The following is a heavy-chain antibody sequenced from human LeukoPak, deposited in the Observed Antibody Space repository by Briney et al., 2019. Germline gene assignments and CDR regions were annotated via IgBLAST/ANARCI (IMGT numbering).Heavy chain of an antibody. D-gene: IGHD3-3*01. CDR3: ARGNPYGPWRGSRQYYFDY. CDR2: ISSSSSYI. CDR1: GFTFSSYS. Sequence: GGSLRLSCAASGFTFSSYSMNWVRQAPGKGLEWVSSISSSSSYIYYADSVKGRFTISRDNAKNSLYLQMNSLRAEDTAVYYCARGNPYGPWRGSRQYYFDYWGQGTLVTVSS. J-gene: IGHJ4*02. V-gene: IGHV3-21*01.